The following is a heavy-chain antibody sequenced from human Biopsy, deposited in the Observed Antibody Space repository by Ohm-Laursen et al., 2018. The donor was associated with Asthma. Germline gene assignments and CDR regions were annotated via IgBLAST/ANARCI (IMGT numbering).Heavy chain of an antibody. J-gene: IGHJ3*02. CDR3: VRGGTDDAFDI. CDR1: GFSFSNFA. V-gene: IGHV3-30*01. D-gene: IGHD1-1*01. CDR2: TSKDASTQ. Sequence: SLRLSCTASGFSFSNFAIHWVRQAPGKELEWVGVTSKDASTQDYADSVKGRFTMARDNSKNTLDLQMNSLREEDTAVYYCVRGGTDDAFDIWGQGTVVSVSS.